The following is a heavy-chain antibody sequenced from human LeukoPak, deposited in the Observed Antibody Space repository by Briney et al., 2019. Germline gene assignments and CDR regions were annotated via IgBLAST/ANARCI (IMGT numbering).Heavy chain of an antibody. Sequence: PGGSLRLSCAASGFTFSSHAMSWVRQAPGKGLEWVSAISGSGGSTYYADSVKGRFTISRDNSKNTLYLQMNSLRAEDTAVYYCAKDSETPLWFGELFGAFDIWGQGTMVTVSS. V-gene: IGHV3-23*01. CDR2: ISGSGGST. CDR1: GFTFSSHA. D-gene: IGHD3-10*01. CDR3: AKDSETPLWFGELFGAFDI. J-gene: IGHJ3*02.